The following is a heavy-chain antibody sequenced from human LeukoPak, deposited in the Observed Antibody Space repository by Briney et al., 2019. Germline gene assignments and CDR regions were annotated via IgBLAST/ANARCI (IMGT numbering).Heavy chain of an antibody. V-gene: IGHV3-7*01. CDR2: IKEDGGVK. CDR3: AKDIALYREPLDY. CDR1: GFTFGVSW. J-gene: IGHJ4*02. D-gene: IGHD1-26*01. Sequence: GGSLRLSCAASGFTFGVSWMSWVRQAPGKGLEWVANIKEDGGVKNYVDSVKGRLTISRDNAKSSLFLQMNSLRVEDTAVYYCAKDIALYREPLDYWGQGTLVTVSS.